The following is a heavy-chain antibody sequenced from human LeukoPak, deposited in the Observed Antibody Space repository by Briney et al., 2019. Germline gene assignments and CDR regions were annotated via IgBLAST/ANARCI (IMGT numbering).Heavy chain of an antibody. J-gene: IGHJ3*02. CDR3: ARKSMGYCSGGSCYSDAFDI. V-gene: IGHV1-2*06. D-gene: IGHD2-15*01. CDR2: INPNSGGT. CDR1: RYTFTGYY. Sequence: ASVKVSCKASRYTFTGYYMHWVRQAPGQGLEWMGRINPNSGGTNYAQKFQGRVTMTRDTSISTAYMELSRLRSDDTAVYYCARKSMGYCSGGSCYSDAFDIWGQGTMVTVSS.